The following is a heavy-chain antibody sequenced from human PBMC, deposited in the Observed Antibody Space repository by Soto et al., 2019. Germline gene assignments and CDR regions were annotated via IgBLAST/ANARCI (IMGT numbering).Heavy chain of an antibody. D-gene: IGHD3-10*01. CDR1: GGSISSSSYY. Sequence: SETLSLTCTVSGGSISSSSYYWGRIRQPPGKGLEWIGSIYYSGSTYYNPSLKSRVTISVDTSKNQFSLKLSSVTAADTAVYYCARRGGWFGELFGYYNGMDVRGHAPPITV. V-gene: IGHV4-39*01. CDR3: ARRGGWFGELFGYYNGMDV. J-gene: IGHJ6*02. CDR2: IYYSGST.